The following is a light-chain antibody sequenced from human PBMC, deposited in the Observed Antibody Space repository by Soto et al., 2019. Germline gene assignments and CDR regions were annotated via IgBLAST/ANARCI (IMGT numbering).Light chain of an antibody. Sequence: QSVLTQPPSVSGAPGQRVTISCTGSSSNIGAGYDVHWYQQLPGTAPKLLIYGNSNRPSGVPDRVSGSKSGTSASLAITGLQDEDEADYYCQSYDSSLSVVFGGGTKLTVL. J-gene: IGLJ2*01. CDR2: GNS. CDR3: QSYDSSLSVV. CDR1: SSNIGAGYD. V-gene: IGLV1-40*01.